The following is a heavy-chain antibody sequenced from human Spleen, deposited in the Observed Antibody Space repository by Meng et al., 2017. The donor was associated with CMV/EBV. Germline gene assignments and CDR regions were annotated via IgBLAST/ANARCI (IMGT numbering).Heavy chain of an antibody. D-gene: IGHD3-9*01. J-gene: IGHJ5*02. CDR1: GFSLSTSGVG. Sequence: SGPTLVKPTQTLTLTCPFSGFSLSTSGVGVGWIRQPPGKALEWLALIYWNDDKRYSPSLKSRLTITKDTSKNQVVLTMTNMDPVDTATYYCAHSRTYYDILTGYYAGNWFDPWGQGTLVTVSS. CDR3: AHSRTYYDILTGYYAGNWFDP. CDR2: IYWNDDK. V-gene: IGHV2-5*01.